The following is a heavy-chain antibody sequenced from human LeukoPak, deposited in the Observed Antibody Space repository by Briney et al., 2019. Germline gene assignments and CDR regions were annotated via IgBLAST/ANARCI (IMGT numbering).Heavy chain of an antibody. V-gene: IGHV1-2*02. D-gene: IGHD2-15*01. CDR1: GYTFTDYY. CDR2: INPRDGGT. CDR3: AREGNGLLSKDLDY. Sequence: ASVKVCCTGSGYTFTDYYLHWVRQAPGQGLEWVGYINPRDGGTSSPPNFRGRVTMTTDASSSTVYMELSRLTSDDTAIYYCAREGNGLLSKDLDYWGQGTLVTVSS. J-gene: IGHJ4*02.